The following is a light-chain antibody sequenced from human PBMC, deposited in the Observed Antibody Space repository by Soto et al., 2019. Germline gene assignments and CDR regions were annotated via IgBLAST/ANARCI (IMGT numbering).Light chain of an antibody. Sequence: DIQMTQSPSTLSASVGDRVTITCRASQSISSWLAWYQQKPGKAPKLLIYRASSLQSGVPSRFSGSGSGTEVTLTISSLQPDDFATYCCQQYNSYSLTFGGGTKVEIK. CDR3: QQYNSYSLT. J-gene: IGKJ4*01. CDR1: QSISSW. V-gene: IGKV1-5*03. CDR2: RAS.